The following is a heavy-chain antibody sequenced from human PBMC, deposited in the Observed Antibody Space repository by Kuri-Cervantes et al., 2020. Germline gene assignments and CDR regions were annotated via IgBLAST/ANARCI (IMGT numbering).Heavy chain of an antibody. D-gene: IGHD3-10*01. CDR3: ARDSPAGTGSYYGSYYYGMDV. J-gene: IGHJ6*01. V-gene: IGHV3-74*01. CDR2: INSDGSST. Sequence: GESLKISCAASGFTFSSYWMHWVRQVPGKGLVYVSRINSDGSSTSYVDSVKGRFTISRDNAKNTLYLQMNSLRAEDTAVYYCARDSPAGTGSYYGSYYYGMDVWGQGTTVTVSS. CDR1: GFTFSSYW.